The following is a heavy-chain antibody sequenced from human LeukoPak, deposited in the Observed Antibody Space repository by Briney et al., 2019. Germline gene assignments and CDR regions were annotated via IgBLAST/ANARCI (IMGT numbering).Heavy chain of an antibody. Sequence: GGSLRLSCAAAGLTFNNYVMTWVRQAPGKGLEWVASISGRGGTTDYADSVKGRFTISGDNSQNTLYLQMNSLRAEDTAVYYCAKEEKDFYDSSGYYPIDYWGQGTLVTVSS. D-gene: IGHD3-22*01. V-gene: IGHV3-23*01. CDR3: AKEEKDFYDSSGYYPIDY. J-gene: IGHJ4*02. CDR2: ISGRGGTT. CDR1: GLTFNNYV.